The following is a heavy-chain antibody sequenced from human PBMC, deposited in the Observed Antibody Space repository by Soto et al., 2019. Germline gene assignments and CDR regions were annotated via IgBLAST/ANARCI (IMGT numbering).Heavy chain of an antibody. CDR3: AREDPDASVGY. J-gene: IGHJ4*02. D-gene: IGHD2-15*01. CDR1: GGSMSSYY. V-gene: IGHV4-59*01. CDR2: ISYSGST. Sequence: SETLSLTCTVSGGSMSSYYWTWLRQSPGRGLEWIGYISYSGSTYYNPSLKSRVTISADTSKNQFSLRMNSMIAADTAVYYCAREDPDASVGYWGQGTLVTVSS.